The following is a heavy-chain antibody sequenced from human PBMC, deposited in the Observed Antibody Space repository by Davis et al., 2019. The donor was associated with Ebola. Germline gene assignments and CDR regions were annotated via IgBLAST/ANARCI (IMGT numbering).Heavy chain of an antibody. Sequence: SVKVSCKASGCTFSSYAISWVRQAPGQGLEWMGRIIPILGIANYAQKFQGRVTITADKSTSTAYMELSSLRSEDTAVYYCARDSGYSSSYGMDVWGQGTTVTVSS. D-gene: IGHD6-13*01. J-gene: IGHJ6*02. V-gene: IGHV1-69*04. CDR2: IIPILGIA. CDR1: GCTFSSYA. CDR3: ARDSGYSSSYGMDV.